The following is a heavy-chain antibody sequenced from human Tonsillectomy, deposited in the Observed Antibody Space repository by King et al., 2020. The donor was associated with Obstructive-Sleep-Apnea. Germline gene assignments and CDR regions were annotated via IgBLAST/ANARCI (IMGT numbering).Heavy chain of an antibody. CDR2: IIPIFGTA. V-gene: IGHV1-69*01. D-gene: IGHD5-24*01. J-gene: IGHJ4*02. CDR3: ARGEMATARGGFGYYFDY. CDR1: GGTFSSDA. Sequence: VQLVESGAEVKKPGSSVKVSCKASGGTFSSDAISWVRQAPGQGLEWMGGIIPIFGTANYAQKFQGRVTLTADESTSTAYMELSSLRSEDTAVYYCARGEMATARGGFGYYFDYWGQGTLVTVSS.